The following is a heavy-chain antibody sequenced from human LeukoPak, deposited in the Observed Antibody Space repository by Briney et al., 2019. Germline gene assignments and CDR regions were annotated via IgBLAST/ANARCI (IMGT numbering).Heavy chain of an antibody. CDR3: ARGGVITLDY. CDR1: EYTFTGYY. Sequence: ASVKVSCKASEYTFTGYYMHWVRQAPGQGLEWMAWINPNSGDTHYAQRFQGRVTMTRDTSISTAYTELSSLRSDDTAVYYCARGGVITLDYWGQGTLVTVSS. CDR2: INPNSGDT. D-gene: IGHD3-10*01. V-gene: IGHV1-2*02. J-gene: IGHJ4*02.